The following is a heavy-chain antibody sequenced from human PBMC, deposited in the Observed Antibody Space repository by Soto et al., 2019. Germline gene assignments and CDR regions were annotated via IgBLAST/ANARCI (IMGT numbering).Heavy chain of an antibody. Sequence: PGGSLRLSCAASGFTFSSYGMHWVRQAPGKGLEWVAVISYDGSNKYYADSVKGRFTISRDNSKNTLYLQMNSLRAEDTAVYYCVKALRKQGILEWLFYYYYGMDVWGQGTTVTVSS. V-gene: IGHV3-30*18. CDR1: GFTFSSYG. CDR3: VKALRKQGILEWLFYYYYGMDV. J-gene: IGHJ6*02. D-gene: IGHD3-3*01. CDR2: ISYDGSNK.